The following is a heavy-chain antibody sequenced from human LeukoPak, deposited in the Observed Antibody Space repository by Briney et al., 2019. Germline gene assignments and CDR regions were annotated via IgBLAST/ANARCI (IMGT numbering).Heavy chain of an antibody. CDR3: AKDQCTRTSCDGYPGY. CDR1: GFTFSSYG. J-gene: IGHJ4*02. V-gene: IGHV3-30*02. D-gene: IGHD2-2*01. Sequence: GGSLRLSCAASGFTFSSYGMHWVRQAPGKGLEWVAFIHFDGSTKYSGDSVKGRFTISRDNSKNTLYLQMNSLRPEDTAVYYCAKDQCTRTSCDGYPGYWGQGSLVAVSS. CDR2: IHFDGSTK.